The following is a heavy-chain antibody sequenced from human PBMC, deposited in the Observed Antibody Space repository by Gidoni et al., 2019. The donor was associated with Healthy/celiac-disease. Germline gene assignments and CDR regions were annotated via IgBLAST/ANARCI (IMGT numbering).Heavy chain of an antibody. J-gene: IGHJ3*02. CDR2: IYSGGST. CDR1: GFTVSSNY. Sequence: EVQLVESGGGLVQPGGSLRLSCAASGFTVSSNYMSWVRQAPGKGLEWFSVIYSGGSTYYADSVKGRFTISRDNSKNTLYLQMNSLRAEDTAVYYCARDQGSVLDAFDIWGQGTMVTVSS. CDR3: ARDQGSVLDAFDI. V-gene: IGHV3-66*02. D-gene: IGHD3-10*01.